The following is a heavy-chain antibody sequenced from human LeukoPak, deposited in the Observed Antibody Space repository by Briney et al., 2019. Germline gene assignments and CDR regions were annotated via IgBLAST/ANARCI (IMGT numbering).Heavy chain of an antibody. Sequence: SVKVSCKASGYTFTSYGISWVRQAPGQGLGWMGWINPNSGGTNYAQKLQGRVTMTTDTSTSTAYMELRSLRSDDTAVYYCARDRLGYCSSTSCYANDYWGQGTLVTVSS. V-gene: IGHV1-18*01. J-gene: IGHJ4*02. CDR3: ARDRLGYCSSTSCYANDY. D-gene: IGHD2-2*01. CDR1: GYTFTSYG. CDR2: INPNSGGT.